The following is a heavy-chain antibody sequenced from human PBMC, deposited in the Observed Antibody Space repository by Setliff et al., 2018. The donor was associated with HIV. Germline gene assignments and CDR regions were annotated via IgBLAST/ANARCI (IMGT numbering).Heavy chain of an antibody. CDR2: IDHSGYT. Sequence: SETLSLTCGVSGVSISSYYWSWIRQPPGKRLEWIGYIDHSGYTTYNPSLKSRVTISLDTSKNQFSLKLSSVTAADTAVYYCARRSGWSLDYWGQGTLVTAPQ. CDR3: ARRSGWSLDY. CDR1: GVSISSYY. J-gene: IGHJ4*02. D-gene: IGHD6-19*01. V-gene: IGHV4-59*12.